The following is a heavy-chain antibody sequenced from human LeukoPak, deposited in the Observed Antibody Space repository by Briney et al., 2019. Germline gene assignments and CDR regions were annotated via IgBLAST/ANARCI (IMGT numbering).Heavy chain of an antibody. J-gene: IGHJ4*02. CDR1: GASISSYY. CDR3: ARDIYYEGSGYTFDY. CDR2: IYASGTT. D-gene: IGHD3-22*01. Sequence: PSETLSLTCTVSGASISSYYWSGIRQPAGKGLEWIGRIYASGTTNYNPSLKSRVTMSVDTSKNQFSLNLSSVTAADTAMYYCARDIYYEGSGYTFDYWGQGTLVTVSS. V-gene: IGHV4-4*07.